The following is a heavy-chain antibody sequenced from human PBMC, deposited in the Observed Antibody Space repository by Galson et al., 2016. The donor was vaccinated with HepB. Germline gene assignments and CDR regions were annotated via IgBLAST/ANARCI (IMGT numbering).Heavy chain of an antibody. J-gene: IGHJ4*02. V-gene: IGHV3-30*19. CDR1: GFTFSRYG. CDR3: AKLDCGRDCPRDD. D-gene: IGHD2-21*02. Sequence: SLRLSCAASGFTFSRYGMHWVRQAPGKGLEWVAVISYDGGGKHYADSVKGRLTVSRDNSKNTLFLQMNSLRVEDTTVYYCAKLDCGRDCPRDDWGQGTQVTVS. CDR2: ISYDGGGK.